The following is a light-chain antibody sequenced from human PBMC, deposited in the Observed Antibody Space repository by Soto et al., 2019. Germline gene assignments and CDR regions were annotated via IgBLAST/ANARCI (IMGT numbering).Light chain of an antibody. CDR1: QSVDSSF. V-gene: IGKV3-20*01. CDR2: VAS. CDR3: YQYVSSVT. J-gene: IGKJ1*01. Sequence: ESVLTKSPGSLSLSPGERATLSCRASQSVDSSFFAWYQQKPGQAPRLLVYVASNRDTGIPDRFSGSGSGTAFTLTIIILEHEDFALYYWYQYVSSVTFGQGTKVEIK.